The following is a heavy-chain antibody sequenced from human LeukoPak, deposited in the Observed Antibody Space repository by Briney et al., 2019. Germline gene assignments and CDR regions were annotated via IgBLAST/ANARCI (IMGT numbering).Heavy chain of an antibody. J-gene: IGHJ1*01. CDR3: AGSRLSAEYFQF. CDR2: IYSGGNT. Sequence: GGSLRLSCAASGFTFSDHYMDWVRQAPGKGLEWVSVIYSGGNTYYADSVKGRFSISRDNSKNTLYLQMNSLRVEDTAVYYCAGSRLSAEYFQFWGQGTLVAVSS. CDR1: GFTFSDHY. V-gene: IGHV3-66*01.